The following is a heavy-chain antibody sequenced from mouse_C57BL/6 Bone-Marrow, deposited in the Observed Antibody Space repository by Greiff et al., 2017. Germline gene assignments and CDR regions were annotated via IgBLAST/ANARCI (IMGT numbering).Heavy chain of an antibody. D-gene: IGHD1-3*01. J-gene: IGHJ1*03. Sequence: QVQLQQPGAELVKPGASVKVSCKASGYTFTSYWMHWVKQRPGQGLEWIGRIHPSDSDTNYNQKFKGKATLTVDKSSSTAYMQLSSLTSEDSAVYYCAIHLTLTPWYFDVWGTGTTVTVSS. V-gene: IGHV1-74*01. CDR3: AIHLTLTPWYFDV. CDR1: GYTFTSYW. CDR2: IHPSDSDT.